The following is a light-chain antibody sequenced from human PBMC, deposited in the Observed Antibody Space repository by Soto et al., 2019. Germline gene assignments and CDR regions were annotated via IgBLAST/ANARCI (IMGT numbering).Light chain of an antibody. J-gene: IGKJ4*01. CDR3: MQRIEFPLT. CDR1: QSLLDSDDGNTY. V-gene: IGKV2-40*01. CDR2: TVS. Sequence: DIVMTQTPLSLRVTPGEPASISCGSSQSLLDSDDGNTYLDWYLQKPGQSPQLLIYTVSYRASGVADRFSGSGSVTDFRLKSSRVEAEDVGVYYCMQRIEFPLTFGGGTQVEIK.